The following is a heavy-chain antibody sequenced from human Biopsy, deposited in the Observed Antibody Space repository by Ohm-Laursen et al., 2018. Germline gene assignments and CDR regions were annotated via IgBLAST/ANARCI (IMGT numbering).Heavy chain of an antibody. Sequence: SLRLSCSASGFTFSDYAMNWVRQAPGKGLEWVSTISGSGGNTYYADSVRGRFTVSRDGSKSTLYLQMSSLSAEDTAFYYCAKGGYCTTSSCYMDLDYWGRGTLVIVSS. CDR3: AKGGYCTTSSCYMDLDY. CDR1: GFTFSDYA. CDR2: ISGSGGNT. V-gene: IGHV3-23*01. J-gene: IGHJ4*02. D-gene: IGHD2-2*02.